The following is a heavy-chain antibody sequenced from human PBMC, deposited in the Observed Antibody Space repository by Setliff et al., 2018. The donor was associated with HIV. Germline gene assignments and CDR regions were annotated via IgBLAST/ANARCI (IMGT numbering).Heavy chain of an antibody. J-gene: IGHJ4*02. D-gene: IGHD3-10*01. CDR3: ARSWGSGSYPY. CDR2: INHSGST. CDR1: GGSFSGYY. Sequence: SETLSLTCAVYGGSFSGYYWSWIRQPPGKGLEWIGEINHSGSTSYNPSLKSRVTISVDTSKNQFSLKLTSVTTADTAVYYCARSWGSGSYPYWGQGTLVTVSS. V-gene: IGHV4-34*01.